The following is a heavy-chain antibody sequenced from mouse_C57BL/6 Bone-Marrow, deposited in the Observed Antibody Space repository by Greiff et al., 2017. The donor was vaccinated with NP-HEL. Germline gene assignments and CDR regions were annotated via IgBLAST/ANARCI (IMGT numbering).Heavy chain of an antibody. CDR2: IRNKATGYTT. J-gene: IGHJ2*01. CDR3: ARSWDDFDG. D-gene: IGHD4-1*01. Sequence: EVQRVESGGGLVQPGGSLSLSCAASGFTFTDYYMSWVRQPPGKALEWLGFIRNKATGYTTEYSASVKGRFTISRDNSQSILYLQMNALRAEDSATYYCARSWDDFDGWGPGTTLSVSS. CDR1: GFTFTDYY. V-gene: IGHV7-3*01.